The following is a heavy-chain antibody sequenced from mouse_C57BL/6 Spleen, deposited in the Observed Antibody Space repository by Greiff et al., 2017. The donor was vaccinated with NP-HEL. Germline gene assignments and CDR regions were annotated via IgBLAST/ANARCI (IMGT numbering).Heavy chain of an antibody. CDR2: IYPRDGST. CDR1: GYTFTSYD. Sequence: VQLQQSGPELVKPGASVKLSCKASGYTFTSYDINWVKQRPGQGLEWIGWIYPRDGSTQYNEKFKGKATLTVDTSSSTAYMELHSLTSEDSAVYFCARWGYYAMDYWGQGTSVTVSS. J-gene: IGHJ4*01. CDR3: ARWGYYAMDY. V-gene: IGHV1-85*01.